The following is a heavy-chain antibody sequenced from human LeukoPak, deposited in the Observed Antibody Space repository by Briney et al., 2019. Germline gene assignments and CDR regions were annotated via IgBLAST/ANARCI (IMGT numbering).Heavy chain of an antibody. J-gene: IGHJ4*02. V-gene: IGHV1-18*01. Sequence: ASVKVSCKASGYTFTSYGISWVRQAPGQGLEWMGWISAYNGNTNYAQKLQGRVTMTTDTSTSTAYMELRSLRSDDTAVYYCARGAEGVTMVRGVIKVRSPFDYWGQGTLVTVSS. CDR3: ARGAEGVTMVRGVIKVRSPFDY. D-gene: IGHD3-10*01. CDR2: ISAYNGNT. CDR1: GYTFTSYG.